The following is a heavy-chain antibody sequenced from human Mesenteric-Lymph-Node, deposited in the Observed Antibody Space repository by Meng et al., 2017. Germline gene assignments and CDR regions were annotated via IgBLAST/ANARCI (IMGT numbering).Heavy chain of an antibody. V-gene: IGHV1-8*03. Sequence: VRRVQSVVAGRKLGSSVKVSWKASGATFRSYEMNWVRQVPGQGLEWVGWINPKSGETGYAQKFQGRVTITRDSSINTAYMEVTSLRSDDTAVYYCARDGSIGISNWFDPWGQGSLVTVSS. CDR3: ARDGSIGISNWFDP. J-gene: IGHJ5*02. CDR1: GATFRSYE. D-gene: IGHD3-22*01. CDR2: INPKSGET.